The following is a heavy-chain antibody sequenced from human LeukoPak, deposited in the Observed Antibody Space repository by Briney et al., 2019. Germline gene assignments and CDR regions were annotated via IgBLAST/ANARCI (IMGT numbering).Heavy chain of an antibody. D-gene: IGHD4-17*01. V-gene: IGHV3-30*18. J-gene: IGHJ4*02. CDR2: ISDDGRSK. CDR3: AKRPSDYGDYVSYFDY. Sequence: QPGGSLRLSCAASGFSFISYGMHWVRQAPGKGLEWVGVISDDGRSKDYADSVKGRFTISRDNSKDTLYLQMNSLRDEDTAVYYCAKRPSDYGDYVSYFDYWGQGTLVTFSS. CDR1: GFSFISYG.